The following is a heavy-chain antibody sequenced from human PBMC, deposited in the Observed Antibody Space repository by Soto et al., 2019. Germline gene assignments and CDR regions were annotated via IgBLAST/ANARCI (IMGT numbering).Heavy chain of an antibody. CDR3: ARRYGSAIDY. Sequence: TSQTMSLTSTVSGGSLSSYYWSWIRQPPGKGLEWIGYIYYSGSTNCNPSLKSRVTISVDTSKNQFSLKLSSVTAADTAGYYCARRYGSAIDYWGQGTLVTVSS. CDR2: IYYSGST. V-gene: IGHV4-59*08. CDR1: GGSLSSYY. D-gene: IGHD1-26*01. J-gene: IGHJ4*02.